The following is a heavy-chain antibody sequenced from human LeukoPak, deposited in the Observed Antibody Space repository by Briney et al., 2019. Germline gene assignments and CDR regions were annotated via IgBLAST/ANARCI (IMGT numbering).Heavy chain of an antibody. CDR1: GYTFTSYG. V-gene: IGHV1-18*01. CDR3: ARERYFDWLSPTNPYYYYGMDV. J-gene: IGHJ6*02. Sequence: ASVKISCKASGYTFTSYGISWVRQAPGQGLEWMGWISAYNGNTNYAQKLQGRVTMTTDTSTSTAYMELRSLRSDDTAVYYCARERYFDWLSPTNPYYYYGMDVWGQGTTVTVSS. D-gene: IGHD3-9*01. CDR2: ISAYNGNT.